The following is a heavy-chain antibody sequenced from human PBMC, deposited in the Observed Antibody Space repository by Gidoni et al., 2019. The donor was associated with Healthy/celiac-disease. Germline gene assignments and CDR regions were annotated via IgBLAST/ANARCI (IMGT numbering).Heavy chain of an antibody. CDR1: GFTFRSYG. V-gene: IGHV3-33*01. CDR2: IWYDGSNK. CDR3: ARNLMTTVTGGIDY. D-gene: IGHD4-17*01. J-gene: IGHJ4*02. Sequence: QVQLRESGGGVVQPERYLRLSWAASGFTFRSYGIHWVRQAPGKGLEWVAVIWYDGSNKYYADSVKGRFTISRDNSKNTLYLQMNSLRAEDTAVYYCARNLMTTVTGGIDYWGQGTLVTVSS.